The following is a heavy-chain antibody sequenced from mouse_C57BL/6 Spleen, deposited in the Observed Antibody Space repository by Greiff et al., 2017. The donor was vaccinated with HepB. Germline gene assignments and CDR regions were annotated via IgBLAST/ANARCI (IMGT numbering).Heavy chain of an antibody. J-gene: IGHJ1*03. Sequence: QVQLQQSGPELVKPGASVKLSCKASGYTFTSYDINWVKQRPGQGLEWIGWIYPRDGSTKYNEKFKGKATLTVDTSSSTAYMELHSLTSEDSAVYFCARENYYGSSYEAFDVWGTGTTVTVSS. V-gene: IGHV1-85*01. CDR2: IYPRDGST. CDR3: ARENYYGSSYEAFDV. D-gene: IGHD1-1*01. CDR1: GYTFTSYD.